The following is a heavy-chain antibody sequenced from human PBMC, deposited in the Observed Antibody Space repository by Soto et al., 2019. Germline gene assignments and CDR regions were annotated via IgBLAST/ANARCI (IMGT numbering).Heavy chain of an antibody. CDR2: IKQDGSEK. D-gene: IGHD3-3*01. J-gene: IGHJ4*02. CDR1: GFTFSSYW. V-gene: IGHV3-7*03. CDR3: AREVNSGYDFWSGYSTRLGYFDY. Sequence: PGGSLRLSCAASGFTFSSYWMSWVRQAPGKGLEWVANIKQDGSEKYYVDSVKGRFTISRDNAKNSLYLQMNSLRAEDTAVYYCAREVNSGYDFWSGYSTRLGYFDYWGQGTLVTVSS.